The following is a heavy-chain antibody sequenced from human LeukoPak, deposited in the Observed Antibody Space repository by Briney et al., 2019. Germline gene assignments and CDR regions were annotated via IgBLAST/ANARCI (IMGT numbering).Heavy chain of an antibody. CDR2: IYYSGST. D-gene: IGHD3-10*01. CDR3: ARVRMVRGVMGFDY. CDR1: GGSISSYY. J-gene: IGHJ4*02. V-gene: IGHV4-59*01. Sequence: GSLRLSCTVSGGSISSYYWSWIRQPPGKGLEWIGYIYYSGSTNYNPSLKGRVTISVDTSKNQFSLKLSSVTAADTAVYYCARVRMVRGVMGFDYWGQGTLVTVSS.